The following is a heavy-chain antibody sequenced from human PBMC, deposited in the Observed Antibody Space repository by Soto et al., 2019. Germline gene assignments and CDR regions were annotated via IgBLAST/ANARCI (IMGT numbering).Heavy chain of an antibody. Sequence: LSLTCAVSGGSISSGGYSWSWIRQPPGKGLEWIGYIYHSRSTYYNPSLKSRVTISLDTSKSQFSLRLSSVTAADTAVYYCASFFHDYYAMDVWGQGTTVTVSS. CDR3: ASFFHDYYAMDV. CDR1: GGSISSGGYS. V-gene: IGHV4-30-2*01. J-gene: IGHJ6*02. CDR2: IYHSRST.